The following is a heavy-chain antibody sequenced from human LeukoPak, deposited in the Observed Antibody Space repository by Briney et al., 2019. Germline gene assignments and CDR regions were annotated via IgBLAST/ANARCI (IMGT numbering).Heavy chain of an antibody. Sequence: SETLSLTCTDSSGSISTYYWTWIRQPPGKGLEWIGYIYYSGSTNYNPSLKSRVTISIDTSKNRFSLMLSSVTAADTAVYYCSKYRRGWLIDSWGQGTLVTVSS. CDR3: SKYRRGWLIDS. CDR1: SGSISTYY. V-gene: IGHV4-59*03. J-gene: IGHJ4*02. D-gene: IGHD6-19*01. CDR2: IYYSGST.